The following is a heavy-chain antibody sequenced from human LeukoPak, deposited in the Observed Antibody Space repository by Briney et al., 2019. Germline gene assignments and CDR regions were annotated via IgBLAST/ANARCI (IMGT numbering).Heavy chain of an antibody. J-gene: IGHJ4*02. V-gene: IGHV3-23*01. D-gene: IGHD6-13*01. CDR1: GFTFSTYA. Sequence: GGSLRLSCVASGFTFSTYAMTWVRQAPGKGLEWVSSISGSGVSTYYADSVKGRFTISRDNSKNTLYLQMNSLRAEDTAVYYCATIIPAAGTYSWGQGTLVTVSS. CDR2: ISGSGVST. CDR3: ATIIPAAGTYS.